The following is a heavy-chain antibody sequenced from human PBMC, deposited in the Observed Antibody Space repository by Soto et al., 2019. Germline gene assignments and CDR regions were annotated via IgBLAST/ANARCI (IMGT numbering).Heavy chain of an antibody. D-gene: IGHD2-2*01. Sequence: GGSLRLSCAASGFTFSSYWMHWVRQAPGKGLVWVSRINSDGSSTSYADSVKGRFTISRDNAKNTLYLQMNSLRAEDTAVYYCARDSPLGYCSSTSCHLWYFDLWGRGTLVTVS. CDR2: INSDGSST. J-gene: IGHJ2*01. CDR1: GFTFSSYW. V-gene: IGHV3-74*01. CDR3: ARDSPLGYCSSTSCHLWYFDL.